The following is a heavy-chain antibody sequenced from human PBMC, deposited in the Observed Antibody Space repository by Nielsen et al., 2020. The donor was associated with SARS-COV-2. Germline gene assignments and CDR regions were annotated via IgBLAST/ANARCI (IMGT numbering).Heavy chain of an antibody. V-gene: IGHV3-48*02. CDR2: ISSSSSTI. Sequence: GGSLRLSCAASGFTFSSYSMNWVRQAPGKGLEWVSYISSSSSTIYYADSVKGRFTISRDNAKNSLYLQMNSLRDEDTAVDYCARDVSPYYGPLVLMFYYGMDVWGQGTTVTVSS. CDR1: GFTFSSYS. J-gene: IGHJ6*02. D-gene: IGHD3-22*01. CDR3: ARDVSPYYGPLVLMFYYGMDV.